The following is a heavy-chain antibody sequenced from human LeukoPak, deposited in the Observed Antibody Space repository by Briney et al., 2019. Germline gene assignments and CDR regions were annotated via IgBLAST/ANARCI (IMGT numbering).Heavy chain of an antibody. CDR3: AKKRNAAPYYFDC. V-gene: IGHV4-4*02. CDR1: GDSISTNNW. Sequence: SETLSLTCAVSGDSISTNNWWSWVRQPPGKGLEWIGEIYHSGSTNYNPSLKSPVTISVDKSKSQFSLRLSSVTAADTAVYYCAKKRNAAPYYFDCWGQGTLVTVSS. CDR2: IYHSGST. J-gene: IGHJ4*02. D-gene: IGHD6-25*01.